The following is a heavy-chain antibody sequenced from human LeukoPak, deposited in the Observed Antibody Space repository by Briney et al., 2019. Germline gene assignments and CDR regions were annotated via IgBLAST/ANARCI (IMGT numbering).Heavy chain of an antibody. J-gene: IGHJ4*02. Sequence: SQTLSLTCTVSGGSISSGGYYWSWIRQPTAKGLEWIGYIYYSGSTNYNPSLKSRVTISVDTSKNQFSLKLSSVTAADTAVYYCARVRYSYGYGVSGWYFDYWGQGTLVTVSP. CDR1: GGSISSGGYY. D-gene: IGHD5-18*01. CDR3: ARVRYSYGYGVSGWYFDY. CDR2: IYYSGST. V-gene: IGHV4-61*08.